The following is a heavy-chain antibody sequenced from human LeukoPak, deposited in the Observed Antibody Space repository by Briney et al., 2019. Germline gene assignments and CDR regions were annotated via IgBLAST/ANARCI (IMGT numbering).Heavy chain of an antibody. CDR2: IYYSVST. Sequence: SETLSLTCTVSGGSISSYYWSWIRQPPGKGLGWSGYIYYSVSTNYNPSLKSRVTISVDTSKHQLYLKLSSVTAADTAVYYRARDCIRYFEEYYYYYGMDVWGQGTTVTVSS. D-gene: IGHD3-9*01. CDR3: ARDCIRYFEEYYYYYGMDV. CDR1: GGSISSYY. J-gene: IGHJ6*02. V-gene: IGHV4-59*01.